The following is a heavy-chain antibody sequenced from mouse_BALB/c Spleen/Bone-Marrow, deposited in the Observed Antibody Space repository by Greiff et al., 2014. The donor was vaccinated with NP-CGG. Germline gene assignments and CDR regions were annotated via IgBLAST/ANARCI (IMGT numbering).Heavy chain of an antibody. V-gene: IGHV2-9*02. CDR1: GFSLTNYG. CDR3: ARITTATGAMDY. Sequence: QVQLKESGPGLVAPSQSLSITCTVSGFSLTNYGVHWVRQPPGEGLEWLGVIWADGSTNCNSALMSRLSISKDNSKSQVFFKMNSLQTDDTAMYYCARITTATGAMDYWGQGTSVTVSS. D-gene: IGHD1-2*01. J-gene: IGHJ4*01. CDR2: IWADGST.